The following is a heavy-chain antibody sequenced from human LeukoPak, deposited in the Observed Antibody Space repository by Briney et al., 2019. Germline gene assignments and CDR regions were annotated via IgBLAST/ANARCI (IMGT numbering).Heavy chain of an antibody. CDR2: IKSKTDGGTI. CDR1: GLTFSNAW. J-gene: IGHJ4*02. Sequence: GGSLRLSCAASGLTFSNAWMIWVRQAPGKGLEWVGHIKSKTDGGTIGYAAPVKGRFAISRDDSKNTLYLRMNSLKTEDTAMYYCTTVGCSGVSCYSDYWGQGTLVTVSS. V-gene: IGHV3-15*01. D-gene: IGHD2-15*01. CDR3: TTVGCSGVSCYSDY.